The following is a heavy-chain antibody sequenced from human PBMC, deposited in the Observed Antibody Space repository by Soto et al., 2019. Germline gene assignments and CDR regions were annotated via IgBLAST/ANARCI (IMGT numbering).Heavy chain of an antibody. Sequence: QVQLVQSGAEVQKPGASVKVSCKASGYTFSSFDVNWVRQATGQGLEWMGWMNPRSGDTVYAQKFQGRVNMTRDTSIGTAYMELRSLRSEDTAVYYCARSLSNKVGPDYWGQGSLVTVSS. CDR3: ARSLSNKVGPDY. V-gene: IGHV1-8*02. CDR2: MNPRSGDT. J-gene: IGHJ4*02. D-gene: IGHD4-4*01. CDR1: GYTFSSFD.